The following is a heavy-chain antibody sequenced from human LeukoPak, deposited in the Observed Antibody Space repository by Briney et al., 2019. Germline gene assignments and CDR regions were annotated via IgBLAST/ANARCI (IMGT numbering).Heavy chain of an antibody. J-gene: IGHJ3*02. CDR3: ARANVLLWFGEFETGAFDI. D-gene: IGHD3-10*01. CDR2: IYYSGST. V-gene: IGHV4-59*08. Sequence: PSETLSLTCTVSGSSISSYYWSWIRQPPGKGLEWIGYIYYSGSTNYNPSLKSRVTISVDTSKNQFSLKLSSVTAADTAVYYCARANVLLWFGEFETGAFDIWGQGTMVTVSS. CDR1: GSSISSYY.